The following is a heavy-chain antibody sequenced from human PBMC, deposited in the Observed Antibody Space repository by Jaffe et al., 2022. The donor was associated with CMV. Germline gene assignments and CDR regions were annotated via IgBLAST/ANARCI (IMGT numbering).Heavy chain of an antibody. D-gene: IGHD3-3*01. J-gene: IGHJ6*02. Sequence: QVQLQQWGAGLLKPSETLSLTCAVYGGSFSGYYWSWIRQPPGKGLEWIGEINHSGSTNYNPSLKSRVTISVDTSKNQFSLKLSSVTAADTAVYYCARGGVVWSGYRSWDYYGMDVWGQGTTVTVSS. V-gene: IGHV4-34*01. CDR2: INHSGST. CDR3: ARGGVVWSGYRSWDYYGMDV. CDR1: GGSFSGYY.